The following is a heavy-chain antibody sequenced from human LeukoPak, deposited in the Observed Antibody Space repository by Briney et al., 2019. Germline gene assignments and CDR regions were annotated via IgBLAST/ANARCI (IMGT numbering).Heavy chain of an antibody. D-gene: IGHD3-3*01. CDR1: GFDFSSNW. CDR2: IKGDGIST. Sequence: GGSLRLSCAASGFDFSSNWMHWVRHAPGQGLVWVSRIKGDGISTNYADSVKGRFTISRDIDKNTLYLQMNSLRAEDTGVYYCAKDHYWSIDYWGRGTLVTVSS. V-gene: IGHV3-74*01. J-gene: IGHJ4*02. CDR3: AKDHYWSIDY.